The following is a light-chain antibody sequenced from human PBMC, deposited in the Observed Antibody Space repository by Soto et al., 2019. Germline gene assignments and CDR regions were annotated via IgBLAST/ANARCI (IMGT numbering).Light chain of an antibody. CDR3: QQFDDVPLS. J-gene: IGKJ3*01. Sequence: IQMTQSPSSLTASVGDRVTITCQASQDTNNYLNWYQQKPGKAPKILIYDASNLETGVPSRFSGSGSATEFTFNISSLQPEDMATYFCQQFDDVPLSFGPGTTVEIK. CDR2: DAS. CDR1: QDTNNY. V-gene: IGKV1-33*01.